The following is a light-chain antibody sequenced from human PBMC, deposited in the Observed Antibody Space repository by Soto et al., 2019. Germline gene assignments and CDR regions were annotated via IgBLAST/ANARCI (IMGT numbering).Light chain of an antibody. V-gene: IGKV1-9*01. J-gene: IGKJ4*01. CDR2: AAS. Sequence: DIQLTQSPSFLSASVGDRVTITCRASQGISSYLAWYQQKPGKAPKLLIYAASTLQSGVPSRFSGSESGKEFTLTIRSLQPEDFATYYRQQLNSYPLTFGGGTKVEIK. CDR1: QGISSY. CDR3: QQLNSYPLT.